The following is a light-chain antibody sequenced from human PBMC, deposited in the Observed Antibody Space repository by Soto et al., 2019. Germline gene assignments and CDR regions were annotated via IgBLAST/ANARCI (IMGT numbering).Light chain of an antibody. J-gene: IGLJ1*01. CDR3: ASFRSGTILV. Sequence: QSALTQPSSVSGSPGQSVTISCTGPRSDIGDSNFISWYQHSPGKAPRLLIYQVNNRPSGVYGRFSGSKAGNTASLTISGLPDDDEADSFCASFRSGTILVFGSGTKVTVL. CDR1: RSDIGDSNF. V-gene: IGLV2-14*01. CDR2: QVN.